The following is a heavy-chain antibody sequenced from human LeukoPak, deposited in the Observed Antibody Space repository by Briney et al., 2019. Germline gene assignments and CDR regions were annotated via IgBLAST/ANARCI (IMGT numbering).Heavy chain of an antibody. CDR2: ISYDGSNK. J-gene: IGHJ4*02. CDR1: GFTFSSYG. Sequence: PGRSLRLSCAASGFTFSSYGMHWVRQAPGKGLEWVAVISYDGSNKYYADSVKGRFTISRDNSKNTLYLQMNSLRAEDTAVYYCANSIRGYCSGGSCYPDDYWGQGTLVTVSS. CDR3: ANSIRGYCSGGSCYPDDY. V-gene: IGHV3-30*18. D-gene: IGHD2-15*01.